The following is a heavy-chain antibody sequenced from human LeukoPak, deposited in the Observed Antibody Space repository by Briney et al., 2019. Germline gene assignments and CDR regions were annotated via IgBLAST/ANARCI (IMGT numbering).Heavy chain of an antibody. V-gene: IGHV4-30-4*08. CDR3: ARAGRGASYYYYYMDV. J-gene: IGHJ6*03. CDR2: IYYSGST. D-gene: IGHD1-14*01. CDR1: GGSISSGDYY. Sequence: SETLSLTCTVSGGSISSGDYYWSWIRQPPGKGLEWIGYIYYSGSTYYNLSLKSRVTISVDTSKNQFSLKLSSVTAADTAVYYCARAGRGASYYYYYMDVWGKGTTVTVSS.